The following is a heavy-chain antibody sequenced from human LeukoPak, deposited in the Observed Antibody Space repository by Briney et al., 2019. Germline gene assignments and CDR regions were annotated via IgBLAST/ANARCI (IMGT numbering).Heavy chain of an antibody. CDR2: IYTSGST. V-gene: IGHV4-4*09. CDR3: AGLLDTAMVTSWFDP. D-gene: IGHD5-18*01. J-gene: IGHJ5*02. Sequence: PSETLSLTCTVSGGSISSYYWSWIRQPPGKGLEWIGYIYTSGSTNYNPSLTSRVTISVDTSKNQFSLKLSSVTAADTAVYYCAGLLDTAMVTSWFDPWGQGTLVTVSS. CDR1: GGSISSYY.